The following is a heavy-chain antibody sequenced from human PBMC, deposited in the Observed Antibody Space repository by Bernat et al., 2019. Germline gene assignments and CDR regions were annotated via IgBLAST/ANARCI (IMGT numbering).Heavy chain of an antibody. CDR2: IQYDGSIK. D-gene: IGHD2-15*01. CDR3: ARDDCGTPSCLPF. V-gene: IGHV3-33*05. Sequence: QVQLVESGGGVLQPGRSLRLSCVGSGFIFSNHGMHWVRQAPGKGLEWVAAIQYDGSIKYYGDSVKGRFTISRDDSKDTVYLQMNNLRAEDTAVYYCARDDCGTPSCLPFWGQGTLVTVSS. J-gene: IGHJ4*02. CDR1: GFIFSNHG.